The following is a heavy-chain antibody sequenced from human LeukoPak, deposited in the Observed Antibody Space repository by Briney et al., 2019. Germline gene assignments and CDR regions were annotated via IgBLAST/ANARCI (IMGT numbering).Heavy chain of an antibody. CDR2: ISAYNGNT. CDR1: GYTFTSYG. Sequence: ASVKVSCKASGYTFTSYGISWVRQAPGQGLEWMGWISAYNGNTNYAQKLQGRVTMTTDTSTSTAYMELRSLRSDDTAVYYCARATPYLRYFASSYYYYMDVWGKGTTVTISS. CDR3: ARATPYLRYFASSYYYYMDV. J-gene: IGHJ6*03. V-gene: IGHV1-18*01. D-gene: IGHD3-9*01.